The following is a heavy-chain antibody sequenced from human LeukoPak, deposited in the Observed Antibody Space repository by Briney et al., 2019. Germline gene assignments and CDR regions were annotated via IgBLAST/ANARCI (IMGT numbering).Heavy chain of an antibody. CDR3: ARDGPAVTTDQFDY. V-gene: IGHV3-21*01. J-gene: IGHJ4*02. D-gene: IGHD4-17*01. Sequence: PGGPLRLSCAASGFTFSCYSMKWLPQAPGKALEWVSSISSSSSYIYYADPVKGRFTISRDNAKNSLYLQLSSRRAEDTAVYYCARDGPAVTTDQFDYWGEGTLVTVSS. CDR2: ISSSSSYI. CDR1: GFTFSCYS.